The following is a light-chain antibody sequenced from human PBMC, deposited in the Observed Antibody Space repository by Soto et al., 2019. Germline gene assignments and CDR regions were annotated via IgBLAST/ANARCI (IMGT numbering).Light chain of an antibody. CDR3: QQYGTSAWR. CDR2: GAS. J-gene: IGKJ1*01. CDR1: QSVGSSH. V-gene: IGKV3-20*01. Sequence: EGATVCCSPSQSVGSSHLAWYQQKPGQAPRLLIYGASSRATGIPDRFSGSGSGAVSALPISSFAHEECAVYFYQQYGTSAWRFARGAKVDIK.